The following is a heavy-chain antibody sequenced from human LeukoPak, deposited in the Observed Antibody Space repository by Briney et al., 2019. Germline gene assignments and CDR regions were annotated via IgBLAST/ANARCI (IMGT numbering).Heavy chain of an antibody. Sequence: SETLSLTCAVYGGSFSGYYWSWIRQPPGKGLEWIGEINHSGSTNYNPSLKSRVTISVDTSKNQFSLKLSSVTAADTAVYHCARGPTYYYGSGSYNMVSDPWGQGTLVTVSS. D-gene: IGHD3-10*01. CDR2: INHSGST. CDR3: ARGPTYYYGSGSYNMVSDP. V-gene: IGHV4-34*01. CDR1: GGSFSGYY. J-gene: IGHJ5*02.